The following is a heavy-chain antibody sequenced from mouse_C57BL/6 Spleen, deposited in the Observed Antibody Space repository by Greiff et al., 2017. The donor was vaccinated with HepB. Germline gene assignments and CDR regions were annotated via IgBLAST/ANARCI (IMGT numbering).Heavy chain of an antibody. D-gene: IGHD1-1*01. CDR1: GYTFTSYW. CDR2: IHPNSGST. V-gene: IGHV1-64*01. Sequence: QVQLQQPGAELVKPGASVKLSCKASGYTFTSYWMHWVKQRPGQGLEWIGMIHPNSGSTNYNEKFKSKATLTVDKSSSTAYMQLSSLTSEDSAVYYCAPSPYYGSSYYWGQGTTLTVSS. J-gene: IGHJ2*01. CDR3: APSPYYGSSYY.